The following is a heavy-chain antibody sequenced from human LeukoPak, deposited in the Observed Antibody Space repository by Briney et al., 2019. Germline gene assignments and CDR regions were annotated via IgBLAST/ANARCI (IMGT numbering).Heavy chain of an antibody. J-gene: IGHJ4*02. Sequence: GGSLRLSCAASGFTFSSYAMSWVRQAPGKGLEWVSDISGSGGSTYYADSVKGRFTISRDNSKSTLYLQMNSLRAEDTAVYYCAKPNYDILTGPFDFWGQGTLVTASS. CDR3: AKPNYDILTGPFDF. CDR2: ISGSGGST. D-gene: IGHD3-9*01. CDR1: GFTFSSYA. V-gene: IGHV3-23*01.